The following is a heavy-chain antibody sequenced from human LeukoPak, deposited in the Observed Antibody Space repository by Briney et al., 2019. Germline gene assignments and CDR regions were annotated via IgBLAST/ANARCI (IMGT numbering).Heavy chain of an antibody. CDR1: GFLLSTRGMC. CDR3: ARIRAAAGQYYFDY. D-gene: IGHD6-13*01. CDR2: IDWDDDK. J-gene: IGHJ4*02. V-gene: IGHV2-70*11. Sequence: SGPTHVNPTQTLTLTGTFTGFLLSTRGMCVSWIRQPPGKALELLVRIDWDDDKYYGTSLKTRLTISKDTSKNQVVLTMTSMDPVDTATYYCARIRAAAGQYYFDYWGQGTLVTVSS.